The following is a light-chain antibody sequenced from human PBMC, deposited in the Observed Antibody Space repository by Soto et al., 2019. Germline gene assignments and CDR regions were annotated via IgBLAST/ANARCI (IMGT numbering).Light chain of an antibody. CDR1: SSDVGGYNY. CDR3: QSYDTSLSGWVI. CDR2: EVS. V-gene: IGLV2-8*01. J-gene: IGLJ2*01. Sequence: QSALTQPPSASGSPGQSVTISCTGTSSDVGGYNYVSWYQQHPGKAPKLIISEVSKRPSGVPARFSGSKSGTSASLVITGLQAEDEADYYCQSYDTSLSGWVIFGGGTKLTVL.